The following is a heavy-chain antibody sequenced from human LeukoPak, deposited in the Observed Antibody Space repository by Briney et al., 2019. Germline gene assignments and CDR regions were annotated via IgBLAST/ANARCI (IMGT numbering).Heavy chain of an antibody. V-gene: IGHV3-9*01. D-gene: IGHD1-14*01. CDR2: ISWNSGSI. Sequence: PGRSLRLSCAASGFTFDDYAMHWVRQAPGKGLEWVSGISWNSGSIGYADSVKGRFTISGDNAKNSLYLQMNSLRAEDTALYYCAKDSNPADAFDIWGQGTMITVSS. CDR1: GFTFDDYA. J-gene: IGHJ3*02. CDR3: AKDSNPADAFDI.